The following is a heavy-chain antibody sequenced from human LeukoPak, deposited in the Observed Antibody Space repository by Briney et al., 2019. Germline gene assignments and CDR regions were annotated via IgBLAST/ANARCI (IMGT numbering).Heavy chain of an antibody. D-gene: IGHD3-16*01. V-gene: IGHV3-9*01. CDR2: ISWNSGSI. CDR3: ARGRGY. Sequence: PGGSLRLSCAASGFTFDDYAMHWVRQAPGKGLEWVSGISWNSGSIGYADSVKGRFTISRDNAKNSLYLQMNSLRAEDTAVYYCARGRGYWGQGTLIIVSS. CDR1: GFTFDDYA. J-gene: IGHJ4*02.